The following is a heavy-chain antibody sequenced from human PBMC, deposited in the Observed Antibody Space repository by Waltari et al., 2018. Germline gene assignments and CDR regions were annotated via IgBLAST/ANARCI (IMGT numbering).Heavy chain of an antibody. D-gene: IGHD3-22*01. CDR3: ARERARYYDSSGFPNWFDP. V-gene: IGHV1-69*10. CDR2: IIPILGIA. Sequence: QVQLVQSGAEGKKPGSSVKVSCKASGGTFSSVAISWGRQAPGPGREWMGGIIPILGIANYAQKFQGRVTITADKSTSTAYMELSSLRSEDTAVYYCARERARYYDSSGFPNWFDPWGQGTLVTVSS. CDR1: GGTFSSVA. J-gene: IGHJ5*02.